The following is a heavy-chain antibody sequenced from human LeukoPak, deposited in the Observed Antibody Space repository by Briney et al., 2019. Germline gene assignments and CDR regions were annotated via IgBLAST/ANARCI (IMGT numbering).Heavy chain of an antibody. J-gene: IGHJ4*02. CDR3: ARYSSSSGGFDY. Sequence: SEILSLTCTVSGGSISSHYWSWIREPPGKGLEWIGYIYYSGSTNYNPSLKSRVTISVDTSKNQFSLKLSSVTAADTAVYYCARYSSSSGGFDYWGQGTLVTVSS. D-gene: IGHD6-6*01. CDR2: IYYSGST. V-gene: IGHV4-59*11. CDR1: GGSISSHY.